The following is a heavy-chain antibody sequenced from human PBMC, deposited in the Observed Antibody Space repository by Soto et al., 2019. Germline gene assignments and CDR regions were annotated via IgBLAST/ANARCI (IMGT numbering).Heavy chain of an antibody. CDR3: AKDAPIRGYSYGIDY. D-gene: IGHD5-18*01. CDR2: ISYDGSNK. V-gene: IGHV3-30*18. CDR1: GFTFSSYG. J-gene: IGHJ4*02. Sequence: QVQLVESGGGVVQPGRSLRLSCAASGFTFSSYGMHWVRQAPGKGLEWVAVISYDGSNKYYADSVKGRFTISRDNSKNALYLQMNSLRAEDTAVYYCAKDAPIRGYSYGIDYWGQGTLVTVSS.